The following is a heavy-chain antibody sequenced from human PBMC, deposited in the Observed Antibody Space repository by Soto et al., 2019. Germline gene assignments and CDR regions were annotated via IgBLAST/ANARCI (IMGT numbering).Heavy chain of an antibody. CDR2: IYYSGST. D-gene: IGHD3-10*01. Sequence: SETLSLTCTVSGGSISSGDYYWSWIRQPPGKGLEWIGYIYYSGSTYYNPSLKSRVTISVDTSKNQFSLKLSPVTAADTAVYYCARAQLLWFGELLDYWGQGTLVTVSS. J-gene: IGHJ4*02. CDR1: GGSISSGDYY. V-gene: IGHV4-30-4*01. CDR3: ARAQLLWFGELLDY.